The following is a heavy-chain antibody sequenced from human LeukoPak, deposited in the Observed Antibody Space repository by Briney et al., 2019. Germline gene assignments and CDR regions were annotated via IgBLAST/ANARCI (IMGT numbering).Heavy chain of an antibody. CDR2: ISAYNGNT. V-gene: IGHV1-18*01. Sequence: ASVKVSCKASGYTFTSYGISWVRQAPGQGLEWMGWISAYNGNTNYAQKLQGRVTMTTDTSTSTAYMELRSLRSDDTAVYYCARGGIAARPYYYYYSMDVWGQGTMVTVSS. D-gene: IGHD6-6*01. CDR1: GYTFTSYG. J-gene: IGHJ6*02. CDR3: ARGGIAARPYYYYYSMDV.